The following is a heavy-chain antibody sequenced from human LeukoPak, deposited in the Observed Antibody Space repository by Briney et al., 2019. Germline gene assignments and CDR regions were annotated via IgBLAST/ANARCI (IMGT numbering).Heavy chain of an antibody. Sequence: SETLSLTCTVSGDSISSSTFSWGWIRQPPGKGLEWIESMDYSGDTYDNESLKSRVTISVDTSKNHFSLKLSAVTAADTAVYYCARLPLSTSYYYYGLDVWGLGTAVTVS. J-gene: IGHJ6*02. CDR2: MDYSGDT. CDR1: GDSISSSTFS. V-gene: IGHV4-39*02. CDR3: ARLPLSTSYYYYGLDV. D-gene: IGHD2-2*01.